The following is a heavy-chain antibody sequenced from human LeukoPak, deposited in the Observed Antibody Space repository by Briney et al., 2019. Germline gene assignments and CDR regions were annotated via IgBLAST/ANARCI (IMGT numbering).Heavy chain of an antibody. Sequence: AAVTVSCKASGYTLTDYYMQGVRQAPGQGLEGMGCINPNNGGTNFAQKFQGRVTMTRDTSISTAYMELSRLRSDDTAVYYCARDRPDYDSSGYYYAPGREPFDIWGQGTMVTVSS. V-gene: IGHV1-2*02. D-gene: IGHD3-22*01. CDR2: INPNNGGT. J-gene: IGHJ3*02. CDR1: GYTLTDYY. CDR3: ARDRPDYDSSGYYYAPGREPFDI.